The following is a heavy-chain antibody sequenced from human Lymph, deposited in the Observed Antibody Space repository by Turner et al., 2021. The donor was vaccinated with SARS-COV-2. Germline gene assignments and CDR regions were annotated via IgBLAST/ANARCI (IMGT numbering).Heavy chain of an antibody. CDR1: GFTFSSYG. V-gene: IGHV3-33*01. Sequence: QVQLVESGGGVVQPGRALRPTCAASGFTFSSYGMHWVRQAPGKGLEWVAFIWYDGSNKYYADSVKGRFTISRDNSKNTLYLQMNSLRAEDTAVYYCARGSAGGDVWGQGTTVTVSS. CDR3: ARGSAGGDV. CDR2: IWYDGSNK. J-gene: IGHJ6*02. D-gene: IGHD6-13*01.